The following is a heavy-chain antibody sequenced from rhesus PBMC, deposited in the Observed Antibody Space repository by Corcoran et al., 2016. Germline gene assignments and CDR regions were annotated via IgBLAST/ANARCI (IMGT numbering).Heavy chain of an antibody. CDR2: IGGSGGST. CDR3: ASSGRYLGGWRYYFDY. D-gene: IGHD1-44*02. Sequence: QVQLQESGPGLVKPSETLSLTCAVYGGSISGYYWNWIRHPPGRGLEWVGYIGGSGGSTECNPCLKMRVTSSTETSKNQFSLKRSSVTASDTAVYYCASSGRYLGGWRYYFDYWGQGVLVTVSS. CDR1: GGSISGYY. V-gene: IGHV4-165*02. J-gene: IGHJ4*01.